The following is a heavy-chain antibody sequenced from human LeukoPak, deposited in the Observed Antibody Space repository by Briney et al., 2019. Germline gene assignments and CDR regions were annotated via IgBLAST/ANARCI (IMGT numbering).Heavy chain of an antibody. V-gene: IGHV4-4*02. D-gene: IGHD2-15*01. J-gene: IGHJ3*02. CDR3: ARGLVVKNAFDI. CDR2: IYHSGST. Sequence: PSGTLSLTCAVSGGSISSSNWWSWVRQPPGKGLEWIGEIYHSGSTNYNPSLKSRVTISVDKPKNQFSLKLSSVTAADTAVYYCARGLVVKNAFDIWGQGTMVTVSS. CDR1: GGSISSSNW.